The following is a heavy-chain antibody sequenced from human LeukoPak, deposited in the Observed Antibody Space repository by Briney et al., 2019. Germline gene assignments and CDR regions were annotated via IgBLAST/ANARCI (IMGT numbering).Heavy chain of an antibody. V-gene: IGHV3-48*01. D-gene: IGHD3-22*01. CDR2: ISSSGSTI. CDR3: ARELSPVVKYYFEY. Sequence: TGGSLRLSCAASGFTFSSYAMSWVRQAPGKGLEWVSFISSSGSTIYYADSVKGRFTISRDNSKNTLYLQMNSLRAEDTALYYCARELSPVVKYYFEYWGQGTLVTVSS. J-gene: IGHJ4*02. CDR1: GFTFSSYA.